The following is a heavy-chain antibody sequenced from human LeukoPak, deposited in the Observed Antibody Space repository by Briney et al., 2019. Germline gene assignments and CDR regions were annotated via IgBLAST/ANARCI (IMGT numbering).Heavy chain of an antibody. J-gene: IGHJ5*02. CDR3: ARGRGAHDYGDPYNWFDP. D-gene: IGHD4-17*01. Sequence: SETLSLTCSVSGGSISSYYWNWIRQPPGKGLEWIGSISYSGSTNYNPSLESRVTISVDTSKNQFSLKLSSVTAADTAVYYCARGRGAHDYGDPYNWFDPWGQGTLVTVSS. CDR1: GGSISSYY. CDR2: ISYSGST. V-gene: IGHV4-59*12.